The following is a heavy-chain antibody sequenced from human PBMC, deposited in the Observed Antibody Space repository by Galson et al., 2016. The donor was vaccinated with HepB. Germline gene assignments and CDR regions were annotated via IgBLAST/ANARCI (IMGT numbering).Heavy chain of an antibody. Sequence: SLRLSCAASGFTFSSYGMHWVRQAPGKGLEWVAVIWYGGSNKYYADSVKGRFTISRDNSKNTLYLQMTSLRAEDTAVYYCARAASQITSSWFDPWGQGTLVTVSS. J-gene: IGHJ5*02. V-gene: IGHV3-33*01. CDR3: ARAASQITSSWFDP. CDR1: GFTFSSYG. CDR2: IWYGGSNK.